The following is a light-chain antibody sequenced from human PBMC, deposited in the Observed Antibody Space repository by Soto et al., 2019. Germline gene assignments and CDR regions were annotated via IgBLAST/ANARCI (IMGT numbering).Light chain of an antibody. J-gene: IGKJ1*01. CDR2: GAS. Sequence: EIVMTQSPVTLSMSPGERVTLSCRASQSVTSNLAWYQQKPGQAPRLLIYGASTRAAGIPARFSGSGSGTEFTLTISSLQSEDFAIHYCHQYNNWQTFGQGTKVEIK. V-gene: IGKV3-15*01. CDR3: HQYNNWQT. CDR1: QSVTSN.